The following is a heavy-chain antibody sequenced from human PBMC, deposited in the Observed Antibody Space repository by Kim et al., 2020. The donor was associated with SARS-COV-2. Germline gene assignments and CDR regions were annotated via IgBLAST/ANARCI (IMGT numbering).Heavy chain of an antibody. CDR3: GKETTTVVTPGVDY. Sequence: ADSGKGRYTISRDNSKNTLYLQMNGLRAEDTAVYFCGKETTTVVTPGVDYWGQGTLVTVSS. V-gene: IGHV3-23*01. J-gene: IGHJ4*02. D-gene: IGHD4-17*01.